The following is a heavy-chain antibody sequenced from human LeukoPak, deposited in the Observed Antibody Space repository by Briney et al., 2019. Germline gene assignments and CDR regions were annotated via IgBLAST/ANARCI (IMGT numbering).Heavy chain of an antibody. CDR3: AKGLETESRLDS. J-gene: IGHJ4*02. Sequence: AGGSLRLSCAASGFTFNIYTMYWVRQAPGGGLEWVSGIRHSDGSTYADAVKGRFTISSDKSKNTLFLQMNSLRAEDTALYYCAKGLETESRLDSWGQGTLVTVSS. CDR2: IRHSDGST. D-gene: IGHD1-1*01. V-gene: IGHV3-23*01. CDR1: GFTFNIYT.